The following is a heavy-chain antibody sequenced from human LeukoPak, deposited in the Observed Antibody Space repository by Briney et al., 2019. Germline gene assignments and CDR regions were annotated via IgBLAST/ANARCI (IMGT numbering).Heavy chain of an antibody. CDR2: IYYSGST. CDR1: GGSISSYY. V-gene: IGHV4-59*01. Sequence: SETLSLTCTVSGGSISSYYWSWIRQPPGKGLEWIGYIYYSGSTNYNPSLKSRVTISVDTSKNQFSLKLSSVTAADTAVYYCAREGKSPYDDYPREFFYWGQGTLLTVSS. J-gene: IGHJ4*02. CDR3: AREGKSPYDDYPREFFY. D-gene: IGHD4-17*01.